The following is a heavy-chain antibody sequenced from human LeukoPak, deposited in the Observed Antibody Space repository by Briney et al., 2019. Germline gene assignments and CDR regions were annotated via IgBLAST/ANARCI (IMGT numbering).Heavy chain of an antibody. D-gene: IGHD2-15*01. CDR2: ISAYNGNT. J-gene: IGHJ4*02. CDR1: GYTFTSYG. V-gene: IGHV1-18*01. CDR3: ARKADCSGGSCYSPAGY. Sequence: ASVKVSCKASGYTFTSYGISWVRQAPGQGLEWMGWISAYNGNTNYAQKLQGRVTMTTDTSTSTAYMELRSLRSEDTAVYYCARKADCSGGSCYSPAGYWGQGTLVTVSS.